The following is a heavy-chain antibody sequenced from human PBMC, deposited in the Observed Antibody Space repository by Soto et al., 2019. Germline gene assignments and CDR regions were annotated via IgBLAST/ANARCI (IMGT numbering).Heavy chain of an antibody. J-gene: IGHJ4*02. V-gene: IGHV1-3*01. D-gene: IGHD2-15*01. CDR3: AREGAHYTPLDH. CDR1: GYTFTDYA. Sequence: ASVKVSCKASGYTFTDYAIHWVRQAPGQGLEWMGWINVGNGNTGYSRKFQGRVTNVRDMSASTAYIEVTSLTSEDTAIYYCAREGAHYTPLDHWGQGTLVTVSS. CDR2: INVGNGNT.